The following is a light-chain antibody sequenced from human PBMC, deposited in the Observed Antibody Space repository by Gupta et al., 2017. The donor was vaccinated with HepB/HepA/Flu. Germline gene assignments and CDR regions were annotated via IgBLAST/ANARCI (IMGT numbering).Light chain of an antibody. J-gene: IGKJ3*01. CDR3: QQYYSTPFT. CDR1: QTILYSSNNKNY. Sequence: DIVMTQSPDSLAVSLGERATFNCKSSQTILYSSNNKNYLAWYQQKPGQPPKLLIYWASIRESGVPDRFSGSGSGTDFTLTISSLQAEDVAVYYCQQYYSTPFTFGPGTKVDIK. V-gene: IGKV4-1*01. CDR2: WAS.